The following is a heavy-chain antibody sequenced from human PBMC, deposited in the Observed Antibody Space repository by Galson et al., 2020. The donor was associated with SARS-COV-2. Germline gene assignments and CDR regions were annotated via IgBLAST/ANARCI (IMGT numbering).Heavy chain of an antibody. V-gene: IGHV4-34*01. Sequence: SQTLSLTCAVYGASFSGYYWTWIRQPPGKGLEWIGEINHSGNTNYNPSLKSRVTISADTSKNQFSLKLSSVTAADTAVYYCATGHIVVAVGAYFWGQGTLVTVSS. CDR1: GASFSGYY. J-gene: IGHJ4*02. D-gene: IGHD2-15*01. CDR3: ATGHIVVAVGAYF. CDR2: INHSGNT.